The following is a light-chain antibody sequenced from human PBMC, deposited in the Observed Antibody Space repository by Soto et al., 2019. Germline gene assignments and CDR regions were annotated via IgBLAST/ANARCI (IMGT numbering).Light chain of an antibody. V-gene: IGKV3-20*01. CDR1: QSVRNNY. CDR3: QQYRSSPWT. J-gene: IGKJ1*01. Sequence: EIVLTQSPGTLSLSPGERATLSCRASQSVRNNYLAWYQQKPGQAPRLLIYAASGRATGIPDRFSGSGSGTDFTLTISRLEPDDFAVYHCQQYRSSPWTFGQGTKVDIK. CDR2: AAS.